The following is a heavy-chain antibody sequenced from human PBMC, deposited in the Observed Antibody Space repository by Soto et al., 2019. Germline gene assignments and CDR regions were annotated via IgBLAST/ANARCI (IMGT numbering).Heavy chain of an antibody. D-gene: IGHD2-15*01. Sequence: GASVKVSCEASGYTFTSYYIHWVRQAPGEGLEGMGIINPSGGRTGYAQKFEGRVTMTRGTSTSTVYMELSSLRSEDTAVYYGARDSTDIVVVVAGSGTMSEPVDWFDPWGQGPLVTVYS. J-gene: IGHJ5*02. CDR2: INPSGGRT. V-gene: IGHV1-46*01. CDR3: ARDSTDIVVVVAGSGTMSEPVDWFDP. CDR1: GYTFTSYY.